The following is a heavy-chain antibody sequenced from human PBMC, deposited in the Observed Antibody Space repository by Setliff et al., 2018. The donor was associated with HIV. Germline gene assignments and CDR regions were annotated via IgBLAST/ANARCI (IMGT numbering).Heavy chain of an antibody. V-gene: IGHV4-34*01. D-gene: IGHD3-10*01. CDR3: AGFGELLDYYYGMDV. CDR2: INHSGST. J-gene: IGHJ6*02. Sequence: SETLSLTCAVYGGSFSSYYWNWIRQPPGKGLEWIGQINHSGSTNYNASLKSRVTMSIDTSKNQFSLKLSSVTAADTAVYYCAGFGELLDYYYGMDVWGQGTTVTVSS. CDR1: GGSFSSYY.